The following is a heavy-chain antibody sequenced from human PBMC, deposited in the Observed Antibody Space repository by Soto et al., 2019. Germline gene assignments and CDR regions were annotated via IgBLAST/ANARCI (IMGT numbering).Heavy chain of an antibody. J-gene: IGHJ6*03. Sequence: SETLSLTCTVSGGSISRGGYYWSWIRQHPGKGLEWIGYIYYSGSTYYNPSLKSRVTISVDTSKNQFSLKLSSVTAADTAVYYCAREIGDQSIAYYYMDVWGKGTTVTVSS. CDR1: GGSISRGGYY. CDR3: AREIGDQSIAYYYMDV. V-gene: IGHV4-31*03. D-gene: IGHD2-21*02. CDR2: IYYSGST.